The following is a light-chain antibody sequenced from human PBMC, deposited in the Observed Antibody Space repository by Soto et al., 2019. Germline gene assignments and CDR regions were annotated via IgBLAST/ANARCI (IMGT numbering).Light chain of an antibody. J-gene: IGKJ1*01. Sequence: EIVLTQSPGTLSLAQGERATLSCRASQSVSSSFLAWYQQKPGQPPRLLIYGTSSRATGIPERFSGSGSGTDFTLTISRLEPEDFAVYYCQHYRSSWTFGRGTKVEVK. CDR1: QSVSSSF. CDR3: QHYRSSWT. V-gene: IGKV3-20*01. CDR2: GTS.